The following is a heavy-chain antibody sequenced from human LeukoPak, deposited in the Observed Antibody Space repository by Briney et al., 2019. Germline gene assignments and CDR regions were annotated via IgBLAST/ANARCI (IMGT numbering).Heavy chain of an antibody. CDR2: IYYSGST. CDR1: VGSISSSSYY. J-gene: IGHJ4*02. CDR3: ALGNIVVVPAGGYYFDY. D-gene: IGHD2-2*01. V-gene: IGHV4-39*01. Sequence: SETLSLTCAVPVGSISSSSYYWGWIRQPPGKGLGWIGSIYYSGSTYYNPSLKSRVTISVDTSKNQFSLKLSSVTAADTAVYYCALGNIVVVPAGGYYFDYWGQGTLVTVCS.